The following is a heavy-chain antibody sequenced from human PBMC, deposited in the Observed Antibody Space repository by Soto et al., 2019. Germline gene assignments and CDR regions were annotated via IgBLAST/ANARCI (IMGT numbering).Heavy chain of an antibody. CDR2: INPNSGDT. CDR3: AGQLAYCGGDCFTEPVDY. V-gene: IGHV1-2*02. D-gene: IGHD2-21*02. Sequence: QAQLVQSGAEVKKPGASAKVSCEASGYTFTSYYMHWVRQAPGQGLEWMGWINPNSGDTKYAQKFRGRVTMTRDTSITRAYMEVKMLTSDDTAVYYGAGQLAYCGGDCFTEPVDYWGQGTLVTVSS. CDR1: GYTFTSYY. J-gene: IGHJ4*02.